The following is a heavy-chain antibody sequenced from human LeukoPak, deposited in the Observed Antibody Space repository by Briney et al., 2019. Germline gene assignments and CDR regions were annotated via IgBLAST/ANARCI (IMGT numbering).Heavy chain of an antibody. CDR2: ILSTGDT. J-gene: IGHJ4*02. CDR3: ARATEGFDY. Sequence: PGGSLRLSCAASGFTFSYYDMHWVREATGKGLEWVSTILSTGDTYYAGSVKGRFTISRENAKSSLYLQMNGLRAGDTAVYYCARATEGFDYWGQGTLVTVSS. CDR1: GFTFSYYD. V-gene: IGHV3-13*04.